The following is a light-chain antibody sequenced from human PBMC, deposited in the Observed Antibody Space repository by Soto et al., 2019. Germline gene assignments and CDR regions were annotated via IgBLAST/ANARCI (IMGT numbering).Light chain of an antibody. CDR2: WAS. CDR1: QSVLYSSNNKNY. V-gene: IGKV4-1*01. CDR3: QQYYSTPGT. Sequence: VMTQSPDSLAVSLGERATINCKSSQSVLYSSNNKNYLAWYQQKPGQPPKLLIYWASARESGVPDRLSGSGSGTDFTLTISSLQAEDVAVYYCQQYYSTPGTFGQGTKVDIK. J-gene: IGKJ1*01.